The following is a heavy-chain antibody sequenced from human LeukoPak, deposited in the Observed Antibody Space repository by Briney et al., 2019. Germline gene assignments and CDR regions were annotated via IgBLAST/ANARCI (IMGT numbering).Heavy chain of an antibody. J-gene: IGHJ3*02. V-gene: IGHV3-23*01. D-gene: IGHD3-22*01. CDR1: GFTFSNYW. CDR3: AKDYDSSGYTVYDAFDI. CDR2: ISGSGGST. Sequence: GGSLRLSCVDSGFTFSNYWMSWVRQAPGKGLEWVSAISGSGGSTYYADSVKGRFTISRDNSKNTLYLQMNSLRAEDTAVYYCAKDYDSSGYTVYDAFDIWGQGTMVTVSS.